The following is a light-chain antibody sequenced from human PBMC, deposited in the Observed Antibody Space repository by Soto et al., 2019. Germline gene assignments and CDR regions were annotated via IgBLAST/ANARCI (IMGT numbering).Light chain of an antibody. CDR1: PDMGSD. J-gene: IGKJ1*01. CDR2: AAS. CDR3: QPYGSSPAT. V-gene: IGKV1-6*01. Sequence: SLSVSALSANMGDTITITCRASPDMGSDLSWYQQKPGKAPTLLIYAASNLQSGVPSRFRGSRSGTEFTLTISRLEPEAFAVYDCQPYGSSPATFG.